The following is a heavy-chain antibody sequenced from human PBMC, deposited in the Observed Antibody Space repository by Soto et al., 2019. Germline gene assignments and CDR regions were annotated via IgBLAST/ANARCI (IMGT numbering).Heavy chain of an antibody. V-gene: IGHV3-23*01. Sequence: PGGSLRLSCVSSVFTFSSYAMSCVRQVPGKGLEWVSTISDAAGSAYYVDSVKGRFTISRDNSKKTLYLQMNSLRAEDSAVYYCARPYGGKIGDAPDLWGPGTMVTVSS. CDR1: VFTFSSYA. D-gene: IGHD4-17*01. CDR2: ISDAAGSA. J-gene: IGHJ6*02. CDR3: ARPYGGKIGDAPDL.